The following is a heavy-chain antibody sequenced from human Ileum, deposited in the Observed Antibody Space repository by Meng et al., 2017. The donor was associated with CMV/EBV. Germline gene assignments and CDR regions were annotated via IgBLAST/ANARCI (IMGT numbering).Heavy chain of an antibody. D-gene: IGHD2-15*01. CDR2: IYYSGSP. Sequence: QVHLHESAPGLVKPSQTLSLTCTVSGGSITSGNYSWSWIRQPPGRGLEWIGYIYYSGSPYYKPSLKSRVTISLDTSKNQFSLNLRSVTATDSAVYYCVRQVVAASFDYWGQGALVTVSS. CDR3: VRQVVAASFDY. J-gene: IGHJ4*02. CDR1: GGSITSGNYS. V-gene: IGHV4-30-4*08.